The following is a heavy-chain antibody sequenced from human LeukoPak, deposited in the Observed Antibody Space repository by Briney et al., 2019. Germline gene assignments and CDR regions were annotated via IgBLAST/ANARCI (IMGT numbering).Heavy chain of an antibody. V-gene: IGHV3-23*01. CDR2: ISGSGGST. J-gene: IGHJ4*02. D-gene: IGHD3-22*01. CDR1: GFTFSSYA. CDR3: AKGEYYYDSSGYYFDY. Sequence: PGGSLRLSCAASGFTFSSYAMSWVRQAPGKGLEWVSAISGSGGSTYYADSVKGRFTISRDNSKNTLYLQTNSLRAEDTAVYYCAKGEYYYDSSGYYFDYWGQGTLVTVSS.